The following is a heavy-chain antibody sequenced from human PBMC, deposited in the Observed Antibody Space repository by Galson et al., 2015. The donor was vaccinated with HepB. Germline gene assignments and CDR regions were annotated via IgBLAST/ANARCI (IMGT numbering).Heavy chain of an antibody. CDR3: ARDSGYDSSVFDY. D-gene: IGHD3-22*01. J-gene: IGHJ4*02. Sequence: SLRLSCAASGFTFSSYSMNWVRQAPGKGLEWVSSISSSSSYIYYADSVKGRFTISRDNAKNSLYLQMNSLRAEDTAVYYCARDSGYDSSVFDYWGQGTLVTVSS. CDR1: GFTFSSYS. CDR2: ISSSSSYI. V-gene: IGHV3-21*01.